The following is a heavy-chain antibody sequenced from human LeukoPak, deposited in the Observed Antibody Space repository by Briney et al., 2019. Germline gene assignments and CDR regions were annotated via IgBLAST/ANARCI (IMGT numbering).Heavy chain of an antibody. CDR3: ARDRENWYFDL. D-gene: IGHD3-10*01. Sequence: SETLSLTCTVSGGSISSYYWSWIQQPPGKGLEWIGYISYSGTTNYNPSLKSRVTISVDTSKNQFSLKLSSVTAADTAVYYCARDRENWYFDLWGRGTLVTVSS. CDR2: ISYSGTT. CDR1: GGSISSYY. V-gene: IGHV4-59*01. J-gene: IGHJ2*01.